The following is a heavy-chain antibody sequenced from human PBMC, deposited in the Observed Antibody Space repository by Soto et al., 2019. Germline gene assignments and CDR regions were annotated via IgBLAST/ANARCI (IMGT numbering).Heavy chain of an antibody. CDR2: IYYSGST. V-gene: IGHV4-31*03. CDR3: ARDLWNDEVAFDI. CDR1: GGSISSGGYY. Sequence: PSETLSLTCTVSGGSISSGGYYWSWIRQHPGKGLEWIGYIYYSGSTYYNPSLKSRVTISVDTSKNQFSLKLSSVTAADTAVYYRARDLWNDEVAFDIWGQGTMVTVSS. J-gene: IGHJ3*02. D-gene: IGHD1-1*01.